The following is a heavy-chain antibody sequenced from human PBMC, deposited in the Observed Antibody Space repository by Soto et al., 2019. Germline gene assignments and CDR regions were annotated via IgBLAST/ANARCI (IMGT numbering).Heavy chain of an antibody. CDR2: IYYSGST. D-gene: IGHD1-1*01. J-gene: IGHJ6*02. V-gene: IGHV4-31*03. CDR1: GGSISSGGYY. CDR3: ARTPPTTNYYYYGMDV. Sequence: SETLSLTCTVSGGSISSGGYYWSWIRQHPGKGLEWIGYIYYSGSTYYNPSLKSRVTISVDTSKNQFSLKLSSVTAADTAVYYCARTPPTTNYYYYGMDVWGQGTTVTVSS.